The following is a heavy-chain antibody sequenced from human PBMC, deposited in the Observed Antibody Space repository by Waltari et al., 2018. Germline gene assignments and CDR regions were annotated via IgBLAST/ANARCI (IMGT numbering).Heavy chain of an antibody. J-gene: IGHJ5*02. D-gene: IGHD2-21*02. CDR1: GGSISGFY. Sequence: QVQLQESGPSLLKPSETLSRICTVPGGSISGFYWSWVRQPPGKGLAWIGYIYYTGSTNFNPSLKSRVTMSVDTSKNQFSLKLSSVTAADTAFYYCARGGGGDWEWFDPWGQGTLVTVSS. CDR3: ARGGGGDWEWFDP. V-gene: IGHV4-59*01. CDR2: IYYTGST.